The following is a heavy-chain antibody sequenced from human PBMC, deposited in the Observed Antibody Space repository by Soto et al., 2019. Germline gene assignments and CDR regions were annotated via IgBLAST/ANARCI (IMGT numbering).Heavy chain of an antibody. Sequence: EVQLVESGGCLVKPGGSLRLSCAASGFTFENAWMNWVRQAPGRGLEWVGRIKGKGYDGAIDYAAPVKCRFTISRDDSKNTLYLQMNSLKAEDTAVYYCTSGLIVVVAASKIAGYWGQGTLVTVSS. J-gene: IGHJ4*02. V-gene: IGHV3-15*07. CDR1: GFTFENAW. CDR3: TSGLIVVVAASKIAGY. D-gene: IGHD2-15*01. CDR2: IKGKGYDGAI.